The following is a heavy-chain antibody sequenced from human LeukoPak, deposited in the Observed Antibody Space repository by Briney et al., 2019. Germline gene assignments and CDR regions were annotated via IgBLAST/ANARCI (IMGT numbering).Heavy chain of an antibody. J-gene: IGHJ4*02. CDR1: GFTFSNYW. Sequence: GGSLRLSCAASGFTFSNYWMSWVRQAPGKGLEWVSAISGSDGSTYYADSVKGRFTISRDNSKNTLYLQMNSLSAEDTAVYYCEKDLGGSGDYRPYWGQGSVVTVSS. D-gene: IGHD2-21*02. CDR2: ISGSDGST. V-gene: IGHV3-23*01. CDR3: EKDLGGSGDYRPY.